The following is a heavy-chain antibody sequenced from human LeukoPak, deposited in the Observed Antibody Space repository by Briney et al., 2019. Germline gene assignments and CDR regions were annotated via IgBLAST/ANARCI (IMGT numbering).Heavy chain of an antibody. D-gene: IGHD2-2*02. CDR1: GGTFSSHA. Sequence: SVKVSCKASGGTFSSHAISWVRQAPGQGLEWMGGIIPIFGTANYAQKFQGRVTITADESTSTAYMELSSLRSEDTAVYYCAVGTVGTYTYDYWGQGTLVTVSS. CDR3: AVGTVGTYTYDY. CDR2: IIPIFGTA. V-gene: IGHV1-69*01. J-gene: IGHJ4*02.